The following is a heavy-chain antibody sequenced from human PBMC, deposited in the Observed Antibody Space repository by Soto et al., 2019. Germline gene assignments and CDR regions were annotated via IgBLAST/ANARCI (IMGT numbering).Heavy chain of an antibody. D-gene: IGHD4-4*01. CDR1: GGTFSSYA. V-gene: IGHV1-69*13. J-gene: IGHJ4*02. CDR2: IIPIFGTA. Sequence: ASVKVSCTASGGTFSSYAISWVRQAPGQGLEWMGGIIPIFGTANYAQKFQGRVTITADESTSTAYMELSSLRSEDTAVYYCAREEHDYKYDYWGQGTLVTVSS. CDR3: AREEHDYKYDY.